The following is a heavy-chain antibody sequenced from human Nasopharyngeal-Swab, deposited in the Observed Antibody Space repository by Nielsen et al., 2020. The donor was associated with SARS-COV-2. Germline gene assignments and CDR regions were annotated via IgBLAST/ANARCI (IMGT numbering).Heavy chain of an antibody. D-gene: IGHD4-17*01. Sequence: GEPLKISCAASGFTFSNAWMSWVRQAPGKGLEWVGRIKSKTDGGTTDYAAPVKGRFTISRDDSKNTLYLQMNSLKTEDTAVYYCTTTTTVTTTYYYYYYYMDVWGKGTTVTVSS. CDR3: TTTTTVTTTYYYYYYYMDV. V-gene: IGHV3-15*01. CDR1: GFTFSNAW. J-gene: IGHJ6*03. CDR2: IKSKTDGGTT.